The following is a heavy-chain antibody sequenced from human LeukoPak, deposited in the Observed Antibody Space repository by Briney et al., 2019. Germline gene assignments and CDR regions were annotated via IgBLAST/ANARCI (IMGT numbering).Heavy chain of an antibody. J-gene: IGHJ6*02. CDR2: ISDIGSI. CDR3: ARRYYDFWSGYYKGMDV. CDR1: GGSISSYY. Sequence: SETLSLTCTVSGGSISSYYWSWIRQPPGKGLEWIAYISDIGSINYNPSLKSRVTISVDTSKNQFSLKLSSVTAADTAVYYCARRYYDFWSGYYKGMDVWGQGTTVTVSS. V-gene: IGHV4-59*08. D-gene: IGHD3-3*01.